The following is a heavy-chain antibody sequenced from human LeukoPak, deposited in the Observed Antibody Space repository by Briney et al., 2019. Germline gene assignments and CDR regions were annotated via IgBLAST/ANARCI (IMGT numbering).Heavy chain of an antibody. V-gene: IGHV3-21*01. D-gene: IGHD1-26*01. J-gene: IGHJ6*02. Sequence: GGSLRLSCAASGFTFSSYSMNWVRQAPGKGLEWVSSISSSSSYIYYADSVKGRFTISRDNAKNSLYLQMNSLRAEDTAVYYCARSGHWGLLLYYGMDVWGQGTTVTVSS. CDR2: ISSSSSYI. CDR3: ARSGHWGLLLYYGMDV. CDR1: GFTFSSYS.